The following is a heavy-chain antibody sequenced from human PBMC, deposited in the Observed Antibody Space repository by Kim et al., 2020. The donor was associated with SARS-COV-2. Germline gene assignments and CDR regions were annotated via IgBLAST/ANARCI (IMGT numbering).Heavy chain of an antibody. D-gene: IGHD3-3*01. CDR1: GGTFSSYA. J-gene: IGHJ6*02. V-gene: IGHV1-69*13. CDR3: ARVVDTIFGVVIPDHYYYGMDV. Sequence: SVKVSCKASGGTFSSYAISWVRQAPGQGLEWMGGIIPIFGIANYAQKFQGRVTITADESTSTAYMELSSLRSEDTAVYYCARVVDTIFGVVIPDHYYYGMDVWGQGTTVTVSS. CDR2: IIPIFGIA.